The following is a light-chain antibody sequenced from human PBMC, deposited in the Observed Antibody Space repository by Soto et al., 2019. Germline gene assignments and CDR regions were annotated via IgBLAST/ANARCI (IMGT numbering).Light chain of an antibody. V-gene: IGKV3D-20*01. J-gene: IGKJ4*01. CDR1: QNIPSIY. Sequence: EIVFTKSPASLSLSPGESATLSCGASQNIPSIYLAWYQLKPGLAPRLLIYDTSIRATGIPDRFTGSGSGTDFTSSISRMQPEYFAVYYYQQYDTSLTFGGGTKVKIK. CDR2: DTS. CDR3: QQYDTSLT.